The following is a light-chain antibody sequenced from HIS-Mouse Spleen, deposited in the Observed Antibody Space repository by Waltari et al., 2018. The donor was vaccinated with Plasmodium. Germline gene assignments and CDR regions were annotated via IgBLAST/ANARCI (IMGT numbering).Light chain of an antibody. V-gene: IGKV3-15*01. Sequence: EIVMTQSPATLYVSQGERDTLSCRASQSVSSNLAWYQQKPGQAPRLLIYGASTRATGIPARFSGSGSGTEFTLTISSLQSEDFAVYYCQQYNNWSFTFGPGTKVDIK. J-gene: IGKJ3*01. CDR3: QQYNNWSFT. CDR1: QSVSSN. CDR2: GAS.